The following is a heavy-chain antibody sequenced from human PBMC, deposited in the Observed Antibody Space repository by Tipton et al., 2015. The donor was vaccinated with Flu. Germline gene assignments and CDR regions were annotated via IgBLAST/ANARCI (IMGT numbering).Heavy chain of an antibody. D-gene: IGHD3-10*01. CDR3: ARSPFYYGSGNGDD. CDR2: ITQSGDT. Sequence: TLSLTCVVNGGSLTDHYWSWIRQSPGKGLEWLGEITQSGDTNYNPSLKSRVNISVDSSKNQLSLRLISVTAADTATYYCARSPFYYGSGNGDDWGQGTQVTVSS. CDR1: GGSLTDHY. J-gene: IGHJ4*02. V-gene: IGHV4-34*01.